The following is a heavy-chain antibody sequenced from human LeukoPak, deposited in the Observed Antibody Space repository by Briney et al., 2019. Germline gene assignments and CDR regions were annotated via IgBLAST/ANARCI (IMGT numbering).Heavy chain of an antibody. Sequence: ASVKVSCKASGYTFTCYYIHWVRQAPGQGLEWMGWINPNSGGTNYAQKFQGRVTMTRDTSISTAYMELSGLRSDDTAVYYCARDRPSSGYDYVFDYWGQGTLVTVSS. CDR1: GYTFTCYY. J-gene: IGHJ4*02. D-gene: IGHD5-12*01. V-gene: IGHV1-2*02. CDR2: INPNSGGT. CDR3: ARDRPSSGYDYVFDY.